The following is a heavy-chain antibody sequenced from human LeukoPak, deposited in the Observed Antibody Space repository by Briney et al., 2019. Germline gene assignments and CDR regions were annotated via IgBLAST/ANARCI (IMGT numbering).Heavy chain of an antibody. CDR2: IYYTGSI. CDR3: ARDHSYYFGSQTSTLDV. D-gene: IGHD3-10*01. CDR1: GASISTAGYY. Sequence: SETLSLTCTFSGASISTAGYYWTWIRQSPGGGLEWIGYIYYTGSIDYNPSLKSRLTMSLDTSKNQFSLKLRSVTAADTAIYYCARDHSYYFGSQTSTLDVWGQGTAVTASS. J-gene: IGHJ6*02. V-gene: IGHV4-31*03.